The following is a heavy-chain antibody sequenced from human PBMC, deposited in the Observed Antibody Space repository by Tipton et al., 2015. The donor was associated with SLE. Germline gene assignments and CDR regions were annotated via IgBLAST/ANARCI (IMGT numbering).Heavy chain of an antibody. CDR1: GGSISSSNHY. CDR3: ARQVLRIPYDAFDI. J-gene: IGHJ3*02. D-gene: IGHD3-10*01. V-gene: IGHV4-39*01. CDR2: IYYYGST. Sequence: TLSLNCTVSGGSISSSNHYWGWIRQPPGKGLEWIGTIYYYGSTLYNPSLRSRVTISVDTPKNQFSLKLSSVTAADTAVYYCARQVLRIPYDAFDIWGQGTMVTVSS.